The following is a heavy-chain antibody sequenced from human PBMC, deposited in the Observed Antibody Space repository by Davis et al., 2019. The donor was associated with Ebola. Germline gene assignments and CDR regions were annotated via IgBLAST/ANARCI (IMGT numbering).Heavy chain of an antibody. CDR2: ISSSSSTI. Sequence: GESLKISCAASGFTFSSYSMNWVRQAPGKGLEWVSYISSSSSTIYYADSVKGRFTISRDNAKNSLYLQMNSLRAEDTAVYYCARKFTAAAGYYYYMDVWGKGTTVTVSS. CDR3: ARKFTAAAGYYYYMDV. J-gene: IGHJ6*03. D-gene: IGHD6-13*01. CDR1: GFTFSSYS. V-gene: IGHV3-48*04.